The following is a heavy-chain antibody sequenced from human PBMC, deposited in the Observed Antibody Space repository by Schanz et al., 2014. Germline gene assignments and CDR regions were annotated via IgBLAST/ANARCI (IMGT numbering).Heavy chain of an antibody. CDR3: TTFNNRDALYI. CDR2: IENNANGATT. Sequence: EVVLVESGGGLVEPGGSLRLSCSGSGFTFSEVYMSWVRQAPGKGLEWVGRIENNANGATTDYAAPVKGRFTVSRDDSRNTLYLQMNTLRTDDTALYYCTTFNNRDALYIWGQGTMVSVSS. V-gene: IGHV3-15*04. D-gene: IGHD1-20*01. CDR1: GFTFSEVY. J-gene: IGHJ3*02.